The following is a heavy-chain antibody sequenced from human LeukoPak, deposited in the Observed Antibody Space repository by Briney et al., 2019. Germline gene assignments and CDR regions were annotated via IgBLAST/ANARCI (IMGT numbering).Heavy chain of an antibody. J-gene: IGHJ4*02. V-gene: IGHV4-34*01. CDR1: GGSFSGYY. CDR3: ARQGPSDYYFDY. D-gene: IGHD2-21*01. Sequence: PSETLSLTCAVYGGSFSGYYWSWIRQPPGKGLEWIGEINHSGSTNYNPSLKSRVTISVDTSKTQFSLKLSSVTAADTAVYYCARQGPSDYYFDYWGQGTLVTVSS. CDR2: INHSGST.